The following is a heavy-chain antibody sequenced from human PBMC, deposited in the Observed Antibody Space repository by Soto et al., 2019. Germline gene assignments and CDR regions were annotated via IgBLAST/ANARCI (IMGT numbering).Heavy chain of an antibody. D-gene: IGHD2-15*01. CDR1: GFSLSTSGVG. V-gene: IGHV2-5*02. Sequence: QITLKESGPTLVKPTQTLTLTCTFSGFSLSTSGVGVGWIRQPPGKALEWLALIYWDDDKRYSPSLKIRLTITKDTSKNQVVLTMTNMDPVDTAKYHCAHSRRSCYSYWGQGTLVTVSS. CDR2: IYWDDDK. J-gene: IGHJ4*02. CDR3: AHSRRSCYSY.